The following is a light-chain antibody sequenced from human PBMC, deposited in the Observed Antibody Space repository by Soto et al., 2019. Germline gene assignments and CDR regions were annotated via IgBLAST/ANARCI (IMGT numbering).Light chain of an antibody. CDR3: MQGVQTPLT. CDR2: SGS. Sequence: DIVMTQSPLSLPVTPGEPASISCRSSQSLLFSNVYNYLDWYLQKPVQSPQLLISSGSTRAHGVPGRFSGSGSGTDFTLKISRVEADDVGVYYWMQGVQTPLTFGPGTKVDIK. J-gene: IGKJ3*01. V-gene: IGKV2-28*01. CDR1: QSLLFSNVYNY.